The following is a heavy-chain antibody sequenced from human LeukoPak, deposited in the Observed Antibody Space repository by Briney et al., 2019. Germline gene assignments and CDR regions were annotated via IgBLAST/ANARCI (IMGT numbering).Heavy chain of an antibody. J-gene: IGHJ4*02. CDR3: ANSGYSSGWHDY. Sequence: GGSLRLSCAASGFPFSSYSMNWVRQAPGKGLEWVSAISGSGGSTYYADSVKGRFTISRDNSKNTLYLQMNSLRAEDTAVYYCANSGYSSGWHDYWGQGTLVTVSS. D-gene: IGHD6-19*01. CDR2: ISGSGGST. CDR1: GFPFSSYS. V-gene: IGHV3-23*01.